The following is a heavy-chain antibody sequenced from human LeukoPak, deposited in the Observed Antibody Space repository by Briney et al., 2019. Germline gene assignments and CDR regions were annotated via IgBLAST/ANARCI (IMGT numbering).Heavy chain of an antibody. Sequence: GGSLRLSCAASGFTFSSYSMNPVRQAPGKGLGWVSYISSSGSTIYYADSVKGRFTISRDNAKNSLYLQMNSLRAEDTAVYYCAELGITMIGGVWGKGTTVTISS. J-gene: IGHJ6*04. D-gene: IGHD3-10*02. CDR1: GFTFSSYS. CDR3: AELGITMIGGV. CDR2: ISSSGSTI. V-gene: IGHV3-48*04.